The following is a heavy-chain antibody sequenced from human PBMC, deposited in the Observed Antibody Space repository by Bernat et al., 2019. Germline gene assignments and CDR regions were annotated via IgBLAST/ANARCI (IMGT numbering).Heavy chain of an antibody. CDR2: ISSSSSYT. J-gene: IGHJ4*02. V-gene: IGHV3-48*04. Sequence: EVQLVESGGGLVQPGGSLRLSCAASGFTFSSYAMNWVRQAPGKGLEWVSCISSSSSYTNYADSVKGRFTISRDNAKNSLYLQMNSLRAEDTAVYYCARDRRYFDWLSGGYFDYWGQGTLVTVSS. D-gene: IGHD3-9*01. CDR1: GFTFSSYA. CDR3: ARDRRYFDWLSGGYFDY.